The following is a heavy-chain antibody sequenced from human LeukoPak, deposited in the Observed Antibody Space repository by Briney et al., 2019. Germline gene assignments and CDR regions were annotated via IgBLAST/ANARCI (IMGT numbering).Heavy chain of an antibody. CDR3: AKRVSTFGGVLAPDFDY. J-gene: IGHJ4*02. D-gene: IGHD3-16*02. CDR2: ISGSGGST. V-gene: IGHV3-23*01. CDR1: GFIFSSYG. Sequence: GGSLRLSCAASGFIFSSYGMSWVRQAPGKGLEWVSIISGSGGSTYYADSVKGRFSISRDNSKNTLYLQMNSLRAEDTAAYHCAKRVSTFGGVLAPDFDYWGQGNLVTVSS.